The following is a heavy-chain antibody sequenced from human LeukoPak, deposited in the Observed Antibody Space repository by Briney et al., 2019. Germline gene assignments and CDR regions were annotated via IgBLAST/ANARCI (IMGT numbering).Heavy chain of an antibody. CDR3: TRGRYGSGSSYYFDN. J-gene: IGHJ4*02. V-gene: IGHV1-18*01. CDR2: ISAYNGNT. Sequence: GASVKVSCKASGYTFTSYGISWVRQAPGQGLEWMGWISAYNGNTNYAQKLQGRVTMTTDTSTSTAYMEMRSLRSDDTAVYYCTRGRYGSGSSYYFDNWGQGTLVTVSS. D-gene: IGHD3-10*01. CDR1: GYTFTSYG.